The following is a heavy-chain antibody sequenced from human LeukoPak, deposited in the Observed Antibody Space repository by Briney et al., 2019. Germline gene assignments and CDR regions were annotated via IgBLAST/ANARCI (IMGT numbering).Heavy chain of an antibody. J-gene: IGHJ3*02. V-gene: IGHV1-69*05. D-gene: IGHD3-16*02. CDR2: IIPIFGTA. CDR3: ARDRDYVWGSYRYAFDI. Sequence: GASVKVSCKASGGTFNSYAISWVRQAPGQGLEWMGGIIPIFGTANYAQKLQGRVTMTTDTSTSTAYMELRSLRSDGTAVYYCARDRDYVWGSYRYAFDIWGQGTMVTVSS. CDR1: GGTFNSYA.